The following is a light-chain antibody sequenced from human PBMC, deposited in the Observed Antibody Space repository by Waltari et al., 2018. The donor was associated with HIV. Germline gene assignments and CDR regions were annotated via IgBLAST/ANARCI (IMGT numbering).Light chain of an antibody. CDR2: EVS. CDR3: SSYTSSSLVV. V-gene: IGLV2-14*01. Sequence: QSALPQPPSASGSPGQSVTLSCTGTSSDVGGYNYVSWYQQHPGKAPKLMIYEVSNRPSGVSNRFSGSTSGNTASLTISGLHAEDEADYYCSSYTSSSLVVFGGGTKLTVL. J-gene: IGLJ2*01. CDR1: SSDVGGYNY.